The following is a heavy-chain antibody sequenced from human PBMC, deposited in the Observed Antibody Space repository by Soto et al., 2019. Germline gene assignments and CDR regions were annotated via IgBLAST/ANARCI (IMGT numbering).Heavy chain of an antibody. D-gene: IGHD3-22*01. Sequence: ASVKVSCKTSGYIFTDYYIHWVRQAPGQGLEWMGWINPNSGGTNYAQKFQDWVTMTGDTSINTAYMEVNRLRSDDTAVYYCARPSGYYPYYFDDWGQGTQVTVSS. J-gene: IGHJ4*02. CDR2: INPNSGGT. V-gene: IGHV1-2*04. CDR1: GYIFTDYY. CDR3: ARPSGYYPYYFDD.